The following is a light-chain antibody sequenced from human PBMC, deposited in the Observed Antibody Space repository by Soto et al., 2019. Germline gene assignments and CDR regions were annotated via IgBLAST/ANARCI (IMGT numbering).Light chain of an antibody. CDR2: GTF. CDR1: QDIKTY. CDR3: QQHKSYPVT. J-gene: IGKJ4*01. Sequence: IQLTQSPSSLSASVGDRVSITCRASQDIKTYLAWYQQERGKAPKLLISGTFTLQSGVPSRFNGSGSGTDFTLTISSLQPDDSGSYYCQQHKSYPVTFGGGTKVEIK. V-gene: IGKV1-9*01.